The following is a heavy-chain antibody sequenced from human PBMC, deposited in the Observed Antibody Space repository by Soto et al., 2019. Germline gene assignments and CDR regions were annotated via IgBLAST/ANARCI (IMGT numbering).Heavy chain of an antibody. CDR3: VRTSLVVAAATREDY. J-gene: IGHJ4*02. V-gene: IGHV3-74*01. D-gene: IGHD2-15*01. Sequence: EVQLVESGGGLVQPGDSLRLSCAASGFTFSSYWMHWVRQAPGKGLVWVSRLNSDGSSTSYAGSVKGRFTISRDNAKNTLYLQMHSLRAEDTAVYYCVRTSLVVAAATREDYWGQGTLVTVSS. CDR2: LNSDGSST. CDR1: GFTFSSYW.